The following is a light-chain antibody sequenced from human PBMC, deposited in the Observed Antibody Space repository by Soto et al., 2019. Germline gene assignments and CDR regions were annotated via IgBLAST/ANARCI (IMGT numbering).Light chain of an antibody. J-gene: IGLJ2*01. CDR1: SSDVGGYNY. CDR2: DVS. Sequence: QSALTQPRSVSGSPGQSVTISCTGTSSDVGGYNYVSWYQQHPGKAPKLMIYDVSKRPSGVPDRYSGSKSGNTASLTISGLQAEDEADYYCCLQVFGGGTKLTVL. CDR3: CLQV. V-gene: IGLV2-11*01.